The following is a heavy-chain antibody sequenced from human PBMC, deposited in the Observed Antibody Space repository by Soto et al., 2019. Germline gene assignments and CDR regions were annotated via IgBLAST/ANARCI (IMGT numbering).Heavy chain of an antibody. D-gene: IGHD3-3*01. Sequence: GGSLRLSCAASGITFSGYSMSWVRQAPGKGLEWVSHISTRGATYYADRVKGRFTLSRERCRKTLYLQMNNLRVEDPPLYYWAKCIQVIWYYDAFHIWGERPRGNV. V-gene: IGHV3-23*01. CDR2: ISTRGAT. CDR1: GITFSGYS. J-gene: IGHJ3*02. CDR3: AKCIQVIWYYDAFHI.